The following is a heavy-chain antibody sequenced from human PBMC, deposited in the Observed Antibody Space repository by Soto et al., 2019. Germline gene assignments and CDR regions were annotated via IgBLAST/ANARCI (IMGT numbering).Heavy chain of an antibody. CDR1: GGSISNYY. V-gene: IGHV4-4*07. CDR3: ARASVGPPGGGSWIMPFDY. J-gene: IGHJ4*02. CDR2: IYTGGST. Sequence: SETLSLTCTVSGGSISNYYWSWIRQPAGKGLEWIGRIYTGGSTNYNPSLKSRVTMSTDTSKNQFSLRLTSVTAADTAVYYCARASVGPPGGGSWIMPFDYWGQGALVTISS. D-gene: IGHD2-15*01.